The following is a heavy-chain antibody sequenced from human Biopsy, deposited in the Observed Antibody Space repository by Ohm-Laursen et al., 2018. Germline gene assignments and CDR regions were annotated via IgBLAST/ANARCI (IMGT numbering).Heavy chain of an antibody. J-gene: IGHJ5*02. CDR3: AGGGCCADCDRSRVWFDP. V-gene: IGHV4-61*01. CDR2: IFHSGKI. CDR1: GASVTSRSYY. D-gene: IGHD2-21*02. Sequence: SETLSLTCAVSGASVTSRSYYWSWVRQPPGKGLEWIAYIFHSGKINDNPSLNSRVSISVDTSRNQFSLKLTSVTAADTAIYYCAGGGCCADCDRSRVWFDPWGQGTLVTVSS.